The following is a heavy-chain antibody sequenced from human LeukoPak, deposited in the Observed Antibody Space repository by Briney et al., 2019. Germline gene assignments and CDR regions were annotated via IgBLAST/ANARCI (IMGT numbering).Heavy chain of an antibody. J-gene: IGHJ4*02. CDR1: GYTFTGYY. CDR2: MNPNSGGT. V-gene: IGHV1-2*02. D-gene: IGHD3-10*01. CDR3: AKSWYYYGSGSDY. Sequence: ASVKVSCKASGYTFTGYYMHWVRQAHGQGLEGMGVMNPNSGGTNYAQKFQGRVTMTMDTSISTAYMELSRLRSDDTAVYYCAKSWYYYGSGSDYWGQGTLVTVSS.